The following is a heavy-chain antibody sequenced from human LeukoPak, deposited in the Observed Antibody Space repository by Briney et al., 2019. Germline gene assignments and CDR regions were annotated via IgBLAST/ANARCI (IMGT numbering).Heavy chain of an antibody. D-gene: IGHD4-17*01. V-gene: IGHV3-23*01. Sequence: GGSLRLSCAASGFTISNCAMTWVRQAPRKGLEWVSGISGSGGNTYYADSVKGRFTISRDNSKNTLYLEMNSLRAEDTAVYYCAKAPHMTTVTTCLFDYWGQGTLVTVSS. CDR1: GFTISNCA. J-gene: IGHJ4*02. CDR2: ISGSGGNT. CDR3: AKAPHMTTVTTCLFDY.